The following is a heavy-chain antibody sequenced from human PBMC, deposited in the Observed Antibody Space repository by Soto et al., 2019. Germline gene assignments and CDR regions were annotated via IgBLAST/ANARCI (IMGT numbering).Heavy chain of an antibody. D-gene: IGHD6-19*01. V-gene: IGHV4-61*01. Sequence: SETLSLTCTVSGASVSSGNHYWSWIRQPPGKRLEWIGFIYNGVITNYSPSLKSRVSISADTSRNQFSLKVSSVTAADTAVYYCARGWDANSWGQGALVTVSS. CDR2: IYNGVIT. CDR3: ARGWDANS. CDR1: GASVSSGNHY. J-gene: IGHJ4*02.